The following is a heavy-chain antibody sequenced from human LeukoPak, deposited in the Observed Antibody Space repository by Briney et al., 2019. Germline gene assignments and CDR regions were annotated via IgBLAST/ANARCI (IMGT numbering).Heavy chain of an antibody. J-gene: IGHJ5*02. D-gene: IGHD2-2*01. CDR2: INHSRST. CDR1: GGSFSGYY. Sequence: PSETLSLTCAVYGGSFSGYYWSWIRQPPGKGLEWIGEINHSRSTNYNPSLKSRVTISVDTSKNQFSLKLSSVTAADTAVYYCARGPPIVVVPAASAGGFRPWGQGTLVTVSS. V-gene: IGHV4-34*01. CDR3: ARGPPIVVVPAASAGGFRP.